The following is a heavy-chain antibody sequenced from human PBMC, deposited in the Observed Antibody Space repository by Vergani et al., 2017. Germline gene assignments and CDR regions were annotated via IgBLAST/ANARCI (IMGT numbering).Heavy chain of an antibody. V-gene: IGHV1-18*04. CDR3: ARDPDIVVVPAAPYYYYYYGMDV. CDR1: GYTFTSYG. Sequence: QVQLVQSGAEVKKPGASVKVSCKASGYTFTSYGISWVRQAPGQGLEWMGFISAYNGNTNYAQKLQGGVTMTTDTSTSTAYMELRSLRSDDTAVYYCARDPDIVVVPAAPYYYYYYGMDVWGQGP. CDR2: ISAYNGNT. D-gene: IGHD2-2*01. J-gene: IGHJ6*02.